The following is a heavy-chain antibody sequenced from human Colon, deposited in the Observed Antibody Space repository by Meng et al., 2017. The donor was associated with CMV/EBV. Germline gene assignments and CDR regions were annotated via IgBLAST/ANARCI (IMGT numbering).Heavy chain of an antibody. CDR3: ARDSSKAYWYFDL. J-gene: IGHJ2*01. V-gene: IGHV3-15*01. Sequence: GGSLRLSCAASGFTFSNAWMSWVRQAPGKGLEWVGRIKSKTDGGTTDYAAPVKGRFTISRDDSKNTLYLQMNSLKTEDTAVYYCARDSSKAYWYFDLWGRGTLVTVSS. D-gene: IGHD2-2*01. CDR2: IKSKTDGGTT. CDR1: GFTFSNAW.